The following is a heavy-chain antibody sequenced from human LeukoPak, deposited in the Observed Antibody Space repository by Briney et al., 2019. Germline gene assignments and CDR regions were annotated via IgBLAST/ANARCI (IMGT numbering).Heavy chain of an antibody. V-gene: IGHV4-59*08. CDR1: GGSISSYY. J-gene: IGHJ6*02. CDR3: ARQSREHSLYNYYGMDV. D-gene: IGHD1/OR15-1a*01. Sequence: SETLSLSCTVSGGSISSYYWSWIRQPPGKGLEWIGYIYYSGSTNYNPSLKSRVTISVDTSKNQFSLKLSSVTAADTAVYYCARQSREHSLYNYYGMDVWGQGTTVTVSS. CDR2: IYYSGST.